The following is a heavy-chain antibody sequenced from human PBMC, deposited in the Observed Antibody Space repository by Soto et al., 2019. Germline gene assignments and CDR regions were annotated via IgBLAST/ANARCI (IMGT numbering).Heavy chain of an antibody. J-gene: IGHJ4*02. D-gene: IGHD3-22*01. CDR3: ARDGGLVVITWYFDY. CDR2: ISYDGSNK. Sequence: QVQLVESGGGVVQPGRSLRLSCAASGFTFSSYAMHWVRQAPGKGLEWVAVISYDGSNKYYADSVKGRFTISRDNSKNTLYLQMNIRRAEYMAVYYCARDGGLVVITWYFDYWGQGTLVTVSS. V-gene: IGHV3-30-3*01. CDR1: GFTFSSYA.